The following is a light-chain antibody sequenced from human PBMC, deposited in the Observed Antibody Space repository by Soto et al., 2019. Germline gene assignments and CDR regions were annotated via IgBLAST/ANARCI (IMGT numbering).Light chain of an antibody. CDR3: QQYGSSRWA. CDR1: QSVSSSY. Sequence: EIVLTQSPGTLSLSPGERATLSCRASQSVSSSYLAWYQQKPGQAPRLLIYGASSRATGIPDRFSGSGSGTDFALTISRLEREDLAVYYCQQYGSSRWAFGQGTKVQIK. V-gene: IGKV3-20*01. CDR2: GAS. J-gene: IGKJ1*01.